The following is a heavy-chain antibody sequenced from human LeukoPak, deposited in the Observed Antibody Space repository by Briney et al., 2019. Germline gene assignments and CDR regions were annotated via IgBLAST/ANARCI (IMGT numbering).Heavy chain of an antibody. CDR2: IQYDGSNE. J-gene: IGHJ6*03. Sequence: PGGSLRLSCAASGFTFSSYGMRWVRQAPGKGLEWVAYIQYDGSNEQYAHSVKGRFRISRDSSKNILYLQMNSLRAEDTAVYYCAKDRCSNGIGCYYYYMDVWGEGTTVTISS. V-gene: IGHV3-30*02. CDR3: AKDRCSNGIGCYYYYMDV. D-gene: IGHD2-8*01. CDR1: GFTFSSYG.